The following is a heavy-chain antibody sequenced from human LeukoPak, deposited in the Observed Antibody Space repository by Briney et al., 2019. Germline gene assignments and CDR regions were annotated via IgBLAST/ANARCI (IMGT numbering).Heavy chain of an antibody. Sequence: GGSLRLSCAASGFTFTSYAMNCVRQAPGKGLEWVSAISGSGGSTYYADSVKGRFTVSRDNSENTLFLQMNSLRAEDTAIYYCAKAYCGGDCYSGEMDYWGQGTLVTVSS. D-gene: IGHD2-21*02. CDR1: GFTFTSYA. CDR3: AKAYCGGDCYSGEMDY. CDR2: ISGSGGST. J-gene: IGHJ4*02. V-gene: IGHV3-23*01.